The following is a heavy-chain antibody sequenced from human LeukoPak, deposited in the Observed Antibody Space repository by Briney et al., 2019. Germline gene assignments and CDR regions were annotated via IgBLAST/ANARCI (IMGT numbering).Heavy chain of an antibody. V-gene: IGHV1-69*13. D-gene: IGHD6-19*01. CDR1: GGTFSSYA. Sequence: SVKVSCKASGGTFSSYAISWVRQAPGQGLEWMGGIIPIFGTANYAQKFLGRVTITADESTSTAYMELSSLRSEDTAVYYCARRDSSGWYNYFDYWGQGTLVTVSS. J-gene: IGHJ4*02. CDR3: ARRDSSGWYNYFDY. CDR2: IIPIFGTA.